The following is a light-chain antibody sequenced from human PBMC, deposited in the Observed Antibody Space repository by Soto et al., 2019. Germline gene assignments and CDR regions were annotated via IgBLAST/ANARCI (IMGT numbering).Light chain of an antibody. J-gene: IGKJ2*01. CDR2: DAS. CDR1: QSVSNY. V-gene: IGKV3-11*01. Sequence: EIVLTQSPATLSLSPGERATLSCRASQSVSNYLAWYQQKPGQAPRLLIYDASNRAAGIPARFSGSGSGTDFTLTISSLEPEDFAVYYCQQRSNWPPTTFGQGTKLEIK. CDR3: QQRSNWPPTT.